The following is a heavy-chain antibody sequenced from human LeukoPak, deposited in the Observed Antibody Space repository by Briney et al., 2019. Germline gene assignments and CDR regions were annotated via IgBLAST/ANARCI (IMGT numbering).Heavy chain of an antibody. CDR2: INPIGRST. J-gene: IGHJ4*02. Sequence: ASSVTVSCKASGYTFTSYYIHWVRQAPGPGLEWMGIINPIGRSTSYAQKFQGRVTMTRNTSISTAYMELSSLRSEDTAVYYCARIKPYYDFWSGYYIRGPFDYWGQGTLVTVSS. CDR1: GYTFTSYY. D-gene: IGHD3-3*01. V-gene: IGHV1-46*01. CDR3: ARIKPYYDFWSGYYIRGPFDY.